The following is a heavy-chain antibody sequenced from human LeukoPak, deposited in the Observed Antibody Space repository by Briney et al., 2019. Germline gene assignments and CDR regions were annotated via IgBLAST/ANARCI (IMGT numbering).Heavy chain of an antibody. CDR3: ARARGEDYMDV. CDR1: GGSISSSSYY. V-gene: IGHV4-39*07. Sequence: SETLSLTCTVSGGSISSSSYYWGWIRQPPGKGLEWIGSIYYSGSTYYNPSLKSRVTISVDTSKNQFSLKLSSVTAADTAVYYCARARGEDYMDVWGKGTTVTVSS. J-gene: IGHJ6*03. D-gene: IGHD3-10*01. CDR2: IYYSGST.